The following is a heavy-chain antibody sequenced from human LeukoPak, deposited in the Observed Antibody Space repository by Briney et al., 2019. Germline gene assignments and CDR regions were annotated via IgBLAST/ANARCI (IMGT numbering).Heavy chain of an antibody. CDR1: GFTFSSYA. J-gene: IGHJ4*02. D-gene: IGHD5-18*01. V-gene: IGHV3-23*01. CDR3: AQDGTWIQLWLPN. CDR2: ISNSGANT. Sequence: GGSLRLSCVVSGFTFSSYAMSWVRQAPGKGLGWASGISNSGANTYYADSVKGRFTISRDNSKNTLFLQMNGLRAEDTAVYYCAQDGTWIQLWLPNWGQGALVTVSS.